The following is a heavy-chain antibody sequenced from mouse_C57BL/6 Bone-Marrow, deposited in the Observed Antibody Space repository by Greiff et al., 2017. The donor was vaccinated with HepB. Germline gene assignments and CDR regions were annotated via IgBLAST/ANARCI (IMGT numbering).Heavy chain of an antibody. CDR3: ARCVYDGYYSFAY. D-gene: IGHD2-3*01. CDR1: GYTFTSYG. J-gene: IGHJ3*01. V-gene: IGHV1-81*01. Sequence: VQLQQSGAELARPGASVKLSCKASGYTFTSYGISWVKQRTGQGLEWIGEIYPRSGNTYYNEKFKSKATLTVDKSSSTAYMQLSSLTSEDSAVYYCARCVYDGYYSFAYWGQGTLVTVSA. CDR2: IYPRSGNT.